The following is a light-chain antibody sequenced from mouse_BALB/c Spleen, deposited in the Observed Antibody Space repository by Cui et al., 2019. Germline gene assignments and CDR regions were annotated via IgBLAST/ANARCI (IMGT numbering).Light chain of an antibody. Sequence: QIVLSQSPASLFASPGEKLTMTCRASSTVSYMHWYQPKPGSSPKPWIYATSNLACGVPARFSGSGSGTSYSLTISRVEAEDAATYYCQQWSSNPLTFGAGTKLELK. CDR1: STVSY. V-gene: IGKV4-72*01. J-gene: IGKJ5*01. CDR2: ATS. CDR3: QQWSSNPLT.